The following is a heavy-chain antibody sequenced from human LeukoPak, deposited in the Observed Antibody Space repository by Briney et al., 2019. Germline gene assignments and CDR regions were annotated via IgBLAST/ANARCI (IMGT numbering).Heavy chain of an antibody. Sequence: GGSLRLSCAASGFTFSTYWMSWVRQAPGKGLEWVANIKQGGSEKYYLDSLKGRFTISRGNAKNSPYLQMNSLTAEDTAIYYCARSLRVAVAASYWGQGTLVTVSS. D-gene: IGHD6-19*01. J-gene: IGHJ4*02. V-gene: IGHV3-7*01. CDR3: ARSLRVAVAASY. CDR1: GFTFSTYW. CDR2: IKQGGSEK.